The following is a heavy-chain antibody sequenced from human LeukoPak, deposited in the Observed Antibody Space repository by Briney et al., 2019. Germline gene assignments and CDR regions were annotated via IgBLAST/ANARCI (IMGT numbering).Heavy chain of an antibody. V-gene: IGHV3-74*01. D-gene: IGHD1-1*01. J-gene: IGHJ4*01. CDR1: GFTISGFW. Sequence: GGSLRLSCAASGFTISGFWMHWVRQVPGEGLVWVARMNSAGTTINYAASVKGRFTISRDNVRNTLHLQMNNLSLEDTAVYFCIREVQVRASASLGLWGRGTLVTVS. CDR2: MNSAGTTI. CDR3: IREVQVRASASLGL.